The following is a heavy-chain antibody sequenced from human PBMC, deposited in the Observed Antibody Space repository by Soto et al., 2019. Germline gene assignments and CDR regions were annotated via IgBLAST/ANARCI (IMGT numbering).Heavy chain of an antibody. V-gene: IGHV1-2*02. Sequence: ASVKVSCRASGYTFTGYYVHWVRQAPGQGLEWMGWINPNSGDTYLAQRFQGRVTMNRDTSIGTAYMELRGLTSDDTAEYYCAKGGAIVAAGTRVYLYNAMDVWGQGTTVTVSS. CDR2: INPNSGDT. CDR3: AKGGAIVAAGTRVYLYNAMDV. D-gene: IGHD1-26*01. J-gene: IGHJ6*02. CDR1: GYTFTGYY.